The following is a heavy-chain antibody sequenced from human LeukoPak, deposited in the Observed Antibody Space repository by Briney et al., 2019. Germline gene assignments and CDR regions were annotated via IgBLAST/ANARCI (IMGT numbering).Heavy chain of an antibody. Sequence: PSETLSLTCAVYGGSFSGYYWSWIRQPPGKGLEGIGEINHSGSTNYNPSLKSRVTISVDTSKNQFSLKLSSVTAADTAVYYCARGTPPYYYGSGSYRVRHYFDYWGQGTLVTVSS. D-gene: IGHD3-10*01. V-gene: IGHV4-34*01. CDR2: INHSGST. CDR3: ARGTPPYYYGSGSYRVRHYFDY. CDR1: GGSFSGYY. J-gene: IGHJ4*02.